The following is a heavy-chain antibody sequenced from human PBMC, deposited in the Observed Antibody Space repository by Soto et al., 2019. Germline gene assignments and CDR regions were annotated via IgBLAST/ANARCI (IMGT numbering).Heavy chain of an antibody. J-gene: IGHJ6*02. CDR3: TTDNGWNYYYYGMDV. V-gene: IGHV3-15*01. CDR1: GFTFSNAW. CDR2: IKSKTDGGTT. Sequence: GFLRLSCAASGFTFSNAWMSWVRQAPGKGLEWVGRIKSKTDGGTTDYAAPVKGRFTISRDDSKNTLYLQMNSLKTEDTAVYYCTTDNGWNYYYYGMDVWGQGTTVTVSS.